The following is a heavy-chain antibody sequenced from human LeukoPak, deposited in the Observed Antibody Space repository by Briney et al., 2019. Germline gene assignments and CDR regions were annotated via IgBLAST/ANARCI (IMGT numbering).Heavy chain of an antibody. D-gene: IGHD4-17*01. CDR3: ARNRGDPSYFDY. CDR2: INSDGGSS. J-gene: IGHJ4*02. CDR1: GFSFNNYA. Sequence: PGGSLRLSCSASGFSFNNYAVHWVRQAPGKGLEYVSGINSDGGSSHYADSVQGRFTISRDNAKNSLYLQMNSLRAEDTAMYYCARNRGDPSYFDYWGQGILVTVSS. V-gene: IGHV3-64*04.